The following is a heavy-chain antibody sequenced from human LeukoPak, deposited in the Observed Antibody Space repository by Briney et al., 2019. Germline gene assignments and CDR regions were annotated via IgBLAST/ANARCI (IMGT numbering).Heavy chain of an antibody. CDR1: GYTFTSFF. CDR3: ARPITGAGTDLGY. CDR2: IYTGDSDT. J-gene: IGHJ4*02. D-gene: IGHD1/OR15-1a*01. Sequence: GESLKISCKASGYTFTSFFIGWVRQMPGQRLEWMGIIYTGDSDTRYSPSFQGQVTISVDKSISTAYLQWRSLKASDTAIYYCARPITGAGTDLGYWGQGTLVTVAS. V-gene: IGHV5-51*01.